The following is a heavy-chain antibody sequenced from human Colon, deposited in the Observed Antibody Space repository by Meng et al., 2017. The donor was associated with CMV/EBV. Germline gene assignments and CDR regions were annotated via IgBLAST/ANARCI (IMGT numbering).Heavy chain of an antibody. CDR1: GFSLSTIGMG. J-gene: IGHJ4*02. D-gene: IGHD3-10*01. V-gene: IGHV2-5*02. Sequence: QITLKESGPTLVKPTQTLTLTCTFSGFSLSTIGMGVGWIRHPPGKALEWLGVIYWDDDKRYSPSLKSRLTITKDTSKNQVVLTMTNLDPLDTATYYCAHRPYGSGSYFFDYWGQGTLVTVS. CDR2: IYWDDDK. CDR3: AHRPYGSGSYFFDY.